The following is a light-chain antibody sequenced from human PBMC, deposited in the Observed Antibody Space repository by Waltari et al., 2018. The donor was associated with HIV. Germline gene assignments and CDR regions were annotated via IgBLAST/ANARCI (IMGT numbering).Light chain of an antibody. CDR3: QQRANWPALT. J-gene: IGKJ4*01. CDR2: EAS. CDR1: RGFDNY. V-gene: IGKV3-11*01. Sequence: EIVLTQSPATLSLSPGETATLSCRASRGFDNYITWYQQKPGQAPRLLIFEASKRATGIPARFRGGGSGTDFTLTISSLESEDSAVYYCQQRANWPALTFAGGTKVEI.